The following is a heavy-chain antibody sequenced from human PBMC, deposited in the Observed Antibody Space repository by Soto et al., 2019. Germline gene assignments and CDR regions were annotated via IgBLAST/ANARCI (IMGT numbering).Heavy chain of an antibody. CDR1: GFTFSTYW. Sequence: GGSLRLSCEASGFTFSTYWMHWVRQAPGKGLVWVSRINSDGSSTSYADSVKGRFTISRDNAKNTLYLRMNSLRAEDTAVYYCARREGECNGGSCYLDYWGQGTLVTVSS. CDR2: INSDGSST. CDR3: ARREGECNGGSCYLDY. J-gene: IGHJ4*02. D-gene: IGHD2-15*01. V-gene: IGHV3-74*01.